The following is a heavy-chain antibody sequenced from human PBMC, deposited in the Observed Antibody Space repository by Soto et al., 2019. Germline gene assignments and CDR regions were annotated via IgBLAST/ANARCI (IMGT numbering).Heavy chain of an antibody. Sequence: QVQLVESGGGVVQPGRSLRLSCAASGFTFSSYGMHWVRQAPGKGLEWVAVISYDGSNKYYADSVKGRFTISRDNSKNTLYLQMNSLRAEDTAVYYCAKGLSILALDYGMDVWGQGTTVTVSS. CDR1: GFTFSSYG. D-gene: IGHD3-16*02. CDR3: AKGLSILALDYGMDV. V-gene: IGHV3-30*18. J-gene: IGHJ6*02. CDR2: ISYDGSNK.